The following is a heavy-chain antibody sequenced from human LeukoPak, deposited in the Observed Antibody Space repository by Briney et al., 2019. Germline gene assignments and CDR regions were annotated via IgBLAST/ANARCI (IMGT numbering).Heavy chain of an antibody. CDR1: GLSVSTNY. Sequence: GGSLRLSCAASGLSVSTNYMSWVRQAPGKGLEWVSFIYSDGRTDYADSVKGRFTISRDNSKNTLYLQMNSLRVEDTAVYYCARDSQYCSSGSCSPGASDIWGQGTMVTVSS. CDR3: ARDSQYCSSGSCSPGASDI. V-gene: IGHV3-53*01. CDR2: IYSDGRT. D-gene: IGHD2-15*01. J-gene: IGHJ3*02.